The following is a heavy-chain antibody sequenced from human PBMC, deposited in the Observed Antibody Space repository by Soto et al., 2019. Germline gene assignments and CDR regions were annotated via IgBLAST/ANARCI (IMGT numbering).Heavy chain of an antibody. V-gene: IGHV5-51*01. CDR2: IYPADSET. CDR3: ARPRTTSRWAGMDV. Sequence: GESLKISCKASGYTFTNYRIGWVRQMPGKGLEWMGLIYPADSETTYSPSFQGQVSMSADRSIRSAFLQWSSLKASDTAIYYCARPRTTSRWAGMDVWGPGTTVTVSS. CDR1: GYTFTNYR. D-gene: IGHD6-13*01. J-gene: IGHJ6*02.